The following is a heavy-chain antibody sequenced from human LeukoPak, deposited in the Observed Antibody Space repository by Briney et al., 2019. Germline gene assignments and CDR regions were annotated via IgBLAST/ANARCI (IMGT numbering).Heavy chain of an antibody. CDR3: ARETGDGSGSYPDY. J-gene: IGHJ4*02. V-gene: IGHV3-21*01. CDR1: GFTFSSYS. CDR2: ISSSSGYI. D-gene: IGHD3-10*01. Sequence: GGSLRLSCAASGFTFSSYSVNWVRQAPGKGLEWVSSISSSSGYIYYADSVKGRFTISRDNAKNSLYLQMNSLRAEDTAVYYCARETGDGSGSYPDYWGQGTLVTVSS.